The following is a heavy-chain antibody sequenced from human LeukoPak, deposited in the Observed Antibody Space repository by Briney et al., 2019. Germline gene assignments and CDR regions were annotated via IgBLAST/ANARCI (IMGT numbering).Heavy chain of an antibody. CDR2: TWYDGSNQ. D-gene: IGHD1-26*01. V-gene: IGHV3-33*01. Sequence: PGTSLRLSCAASGFTLSTYGMHWVRQAPGKGLEWVAVTWYDGSNQYYADSVKGRFSISRDNSKNTLYLQMNSLRAEDTAVYYCVRAGGIVDYSSVLTWFDPWGQGTLVTVSS. CDR1: GFTLSTYG. J-gene: IGHJ5*02. CDR3: VRAGGIVDYSSVLTWFDP.